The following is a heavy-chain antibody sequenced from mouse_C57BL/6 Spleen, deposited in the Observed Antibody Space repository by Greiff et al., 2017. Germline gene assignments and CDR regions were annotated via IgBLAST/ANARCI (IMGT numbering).Heavy chain of an antibody. Sequence: EVQLVESEGGLVQPGSSMKLSCTASGFTFSDYYMAWVRQVPEKGLEWVANINYDGSSTYYLDSLKSRFIISRDNAKNILYLQMSSLKSEDTATYYCARGELIDYWGQGTTLTVSS. V-gene: IGHV5-16*01. D-gene: IGHD1-3*01. CDR2: INYDGSST. CDR3: ARGELIDY. J-gene: IGHJ2*01. CDR1: GFTFSDYY.